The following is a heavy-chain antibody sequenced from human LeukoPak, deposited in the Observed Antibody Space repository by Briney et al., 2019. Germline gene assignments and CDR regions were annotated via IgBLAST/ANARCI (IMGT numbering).Heavy chain of an antibody. CDR1: GFTFSSYD. J-gene: IGHJ4*02. CDR2: ISSSGSTI. Sequence: GGSLRLSCAASGFTFSSYDMNWVRQAPGKGLEWVSYISSSGSTIYYADSVKGRFTISRDNAKNSLYLQMNSLRAEDTAVYYCARLKYSSSDLDYWGQGTLVTVSS. CDR3: ARLKYSSSDLDY. D-gene: IGHD6-6*01. V-gene: IGHV3-48*03.